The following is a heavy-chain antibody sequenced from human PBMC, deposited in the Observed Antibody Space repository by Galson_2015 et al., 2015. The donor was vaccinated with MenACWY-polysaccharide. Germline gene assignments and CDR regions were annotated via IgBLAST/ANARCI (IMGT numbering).Heavy chain of an antibody. CDR2: ISAYNGNT. Sequence: SVKVSCKASGYTFTSYGISWVRQAPGQGLEWMGWISAYNGNTNYAQKLQGRVTMTTDTSTSTAYMELRSLRSDDTAVYYCVRPTDRTYYFDYWGQGTLVTVSS. V-gene: IGHV1-18*01. J-gene: IGHJ4*02. CDR1: GYTFTSYG. CDR3: VRPTDRTYYFDY. D-gene: IGHD1-1*01.